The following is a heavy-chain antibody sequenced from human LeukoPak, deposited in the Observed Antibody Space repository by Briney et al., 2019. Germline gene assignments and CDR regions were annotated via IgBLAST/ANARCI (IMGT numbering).Heavy chain of an antibody. V-gene: IGHV4-59*01. D-gene: IGHD3-9*01. CDR3: GRGGYDILAGYYWYAFEI. J-gene: IGHJ3*02. CDR1: GGSISSYY. Sequence: SETLSLTCTVSGGSISSYYWSWIRQPPGKGLEWIGYIYYSGSTNYNPSLKSRVTISVDTSKNQFSLKLSSVTAADTAVYYCGRGGYDILAGYYWYAFEIWGQRTMVTVPS. CDR2: IYYSGST.